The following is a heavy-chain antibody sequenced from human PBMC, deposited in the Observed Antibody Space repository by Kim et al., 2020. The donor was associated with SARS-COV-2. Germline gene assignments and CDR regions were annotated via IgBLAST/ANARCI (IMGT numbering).Heavy chain of an antibody. CDR2: GGT. J-gene: IGHJ4*02. D-gene: IGHD4-4*01. CDR3: ARLQTREMV. V-gene: IGHV1-2*02. Sequence: GGTNYAQKVQGRVTMTRDTSISTAYMELSRLRSDYTAVYYCARLQTREMVWGQGTLVTVSS.